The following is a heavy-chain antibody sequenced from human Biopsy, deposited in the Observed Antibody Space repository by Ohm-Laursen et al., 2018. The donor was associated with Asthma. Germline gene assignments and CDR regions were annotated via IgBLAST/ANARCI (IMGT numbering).Heavy chain of an antibody. CDR2: INSVFGTT. Sequence: SSVKVSCESLGGTFNTYVIGWVRQAPGQGLEWMGGINSVFGTTTYPQKFQDRVSITADDSTSTVYMELSSLRSEDTAVYYCARKAGSCISRTCYSLDFWGQGTLVTVSS. J-gene: IGHJ4*02. V-gene: IGHV1-69*01. CDR3: ARKAGSCISRTCYSLDF. D-gene: IGHD2-15*01. CDR1: GGTFNTYV.